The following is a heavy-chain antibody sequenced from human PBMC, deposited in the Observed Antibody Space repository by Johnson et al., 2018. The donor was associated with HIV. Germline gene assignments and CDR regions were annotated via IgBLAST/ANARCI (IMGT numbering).Heavy chain of an antibody. V-gene: IGHV3-72*01. D-gene: IGHD3-22*01. CDR1: GFTFSDHY. J-gene: IGHJ3*02. Sequence: VQLVVSGGGVVQPGRSLRLSCAASGFTFSDHYMDWVRQAPGKGLEWVGRTRNKANSYTTEYAASVKGRFTISRDDSRNSLYLQMNSLKTEDTAVYYCGRCYYDSGGYADAFDIWGQGTLVTVSS. CDR3: GRCYYDSGGYADAFDI. CDR2: TRNKANSYTT.